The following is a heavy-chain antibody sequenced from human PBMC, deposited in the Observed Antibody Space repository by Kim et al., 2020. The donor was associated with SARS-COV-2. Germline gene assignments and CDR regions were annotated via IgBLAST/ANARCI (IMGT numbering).Heavy chain of an antibody. Sequence: SETLSLTCAVYGGSFSGYYWSWIRQPPGKGLEWIGEINHSGSTNYNPSLKSRVTISVDTSKNQFSLKLSSVTAADTAVYYCARGRLIFSPYSSSSAVDYWGQGTLVTVSS. V-gene: IGHV4-34*01. D-gene: IGHD6-6*01. J-gene: IGHJ4*02. CDR1: GGSFSGYY. CDR3: ARGRLIFSPYSSSSAVDY. CDR2: INHSGST.